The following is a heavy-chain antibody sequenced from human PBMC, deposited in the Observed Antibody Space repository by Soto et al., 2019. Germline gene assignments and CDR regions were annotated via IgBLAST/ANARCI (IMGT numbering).Heavy chain of an antibody. Sequence: QMQLVQSGAEVKKTGSTVTVSCKALGNTFTYRYLHWVRQAPGQALECMGWITPFSGDVHYAQKFQERVTITRDRSINTAYMRMSSLRSEDTAMYYCASGGGGSGPFTWELPDHWGQGTLVTVSS. J-gene: IGHJ4*02. D-gene: IGHD1-26*01. CDR2: ITPFSGDV. CDR1: GNTFTYRY. CDR3: ASGGGGSGPFTWELPDH. V-gene: IGHV1-45*02.